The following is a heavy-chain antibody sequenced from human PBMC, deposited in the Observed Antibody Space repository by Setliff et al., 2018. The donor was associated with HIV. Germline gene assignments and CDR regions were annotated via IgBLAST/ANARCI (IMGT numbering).Heavy chain of an antibody. CDR3: ASDTTVGYGSGSGDY. Sequence: KTSETLSLTCTVSGGSISSGDYYWSWIRQPPGKGLEWIGYIYYSGSTYYNPSPKSRVTISVDTSKNQFALTLRAVTAADTAVSYWASDTTVGYGSGSGDYWGQGTLVTVSS. CDR2: IYYSGST. V-gene: IGHV4-30-4*08. CDR1: GGSISSGDYY. D-gene: IGHD3-10*01. J-gene: IGHJ4*02.